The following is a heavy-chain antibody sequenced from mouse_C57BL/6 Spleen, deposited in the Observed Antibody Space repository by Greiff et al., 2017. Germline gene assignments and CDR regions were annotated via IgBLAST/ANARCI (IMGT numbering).Heavy chain of an antibody. D-gene: IGHD1-1*01. CDR3: ARDLPYYYDAMDY. V-gene: IGHV5-4*01. CDR2: ISDGGSYT. J-gene: IGHJ4*01. Sequence: EVKLMESGGGLVKPGGSLKLSCAASGFTFSSYAMSWVRQTPEKRLEWVATISDGGSYTYYPDNVKGRFTISRDNTKNNLYLQMSHLKSEDTAMYYCARDLPYYYDAMDYWGQGTSVTAAS. CDR1: GFTFSSYA.